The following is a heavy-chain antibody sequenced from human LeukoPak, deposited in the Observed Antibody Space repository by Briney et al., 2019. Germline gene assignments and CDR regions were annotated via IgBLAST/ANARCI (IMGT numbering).Heavy chain of an antibody. Sequence: ASVKVSCKASGYTFINNWMHWVRQAPGQGLEWMGWINPNSGGTNYAQKFQGRVTMTRDTSISTAYMELSRLRSDDTAVYYCASLGYCSSTSCYEAHYYYYYMDVWGKGTTVTISS. J-gene: IGHJ6*03. CDR1: GYTFINNW. V-gene: IGHV1-2*02. D-gene: IGHD2-2*01. CDR2: INPNSGGT. CDR3: ASLGYCSSTSCYEAHYYYYYMDV.